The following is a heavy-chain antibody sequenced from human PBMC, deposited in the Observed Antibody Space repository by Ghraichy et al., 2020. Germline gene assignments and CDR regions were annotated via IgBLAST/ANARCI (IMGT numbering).Heavy chain of an antibody. J-gene: IGHJ6*02. CDR1: GFTFRNYD. CDR2: ISGSGGST. CDR3: AKRGQAGNYYYYGLDV. V-gene: IGHV3-23*01. D-gene: IGHD3-10*01. Sequence: GGSLRLSCGASGFTFRNYDMSWVRQAPGKGLECVSVISGSGGSTYYPDSVKGRFTIARDNSKNTLDLQMNSLGAEDTPGYYCAKRGQAGNYYYYGLDVWGQGTTVTVSS.